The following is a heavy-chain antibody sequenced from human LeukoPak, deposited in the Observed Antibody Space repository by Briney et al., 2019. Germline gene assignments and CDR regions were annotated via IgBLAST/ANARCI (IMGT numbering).Heavy chain of an antibody. CDR2: ISAYNGNT. CDR3: ARDGGYSYRYYMDV. CDR1: GYTFASYG. V-gene: IGHV1-18*01. J-gene: IGHJ6*03. Sequence: ASVKVSCNASGYTFASYGISWVRQAPGQGLEWMGWISAYNGNTNYAQKLQGRVTMTTDTSTSTAYMELRSLRSDDTAVYYCARDGGYSYRYYMDVWGKGTTVTVSS. D-gene: IGHD5-18*01.